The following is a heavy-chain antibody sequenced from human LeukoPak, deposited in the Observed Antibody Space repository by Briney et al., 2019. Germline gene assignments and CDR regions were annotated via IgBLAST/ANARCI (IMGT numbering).Heavy chain of an antibody. CDR2: IGVVSDT. Sequence: GGSLRLSCAASGFVFSRKDMHWIRQVRRKGLEWVSTIGVVSDTYYSDSVKGRFFISREDDKNSLYLQMNSLTAGDTGVYYCARGGRSSDTFDFGGQGTLVTVSS. V-gene: IGHV3-13*01. D-gene: IGHD1-26*01. J-gene: IGHJ4*02. CDR3: ARGGRSSDTFDF. CDR1: GFVFSRKD.